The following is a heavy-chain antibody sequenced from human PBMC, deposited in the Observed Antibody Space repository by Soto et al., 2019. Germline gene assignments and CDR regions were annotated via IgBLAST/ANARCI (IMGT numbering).Heavy chain of an antibody. J-gene: IGHJ6*02. V-gene: IGHV3-30*18. CDR3: AKEYSGYDSGYYGMDV. D-gene: IGHD5-12*01. Sequence: QVQLVESGGGVVQPGRSLRLSCAASGFTFSSYGMHWVRQAPGKGLEWVAVISYDGSNKYYADSVKGRFTISRDNSKNTLYLQMNSLRAEDTAVYYCAKEYSGYDSGYYGMDVWGQGPTVTVSS. CDR2: ISYDGSNK. CDR1: GFTFSSYG.